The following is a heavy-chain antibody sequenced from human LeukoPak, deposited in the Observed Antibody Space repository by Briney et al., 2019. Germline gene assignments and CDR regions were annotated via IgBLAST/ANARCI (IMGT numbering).Heavy chain of an antibody. V-gene: IGHV4-61*02. D-gene: IGHD4-17*01. CDR2: IYTSGST. CDR1: GGSISSGSYY. CDR3: AREPACDYGDYRYFDL. Sequence: PSETLSLTCTVSGGSISSGSYYWSWIRQPAGKGLEWIGRIYTSGSTNYNPSLKSRVTISVDTSKNQFSLKLSSVTAADTAVYYCAREPACDYGDYRYFDLWGRGTLVTVSS. J-gene: IGHJ2*01.